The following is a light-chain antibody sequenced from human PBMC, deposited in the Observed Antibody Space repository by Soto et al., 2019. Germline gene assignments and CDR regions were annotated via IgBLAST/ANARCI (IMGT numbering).Light chain of an antibody. CDR1: TSNIGAGYD. Sequence: QSVLTQPPSVSGAPGQRVTISCAGSTSNIGAGYDVHWYQQLPGTGPKLLIYGNTNRPSGVPDRFSGSKSGTSASLAITGLQAEDEGDYYCQSHDGSLRVYVIFGGGTKLTVL. J-gene: IGLJ2*01. CDR3: QSHDGSLRVYVI. V-gene: IGLV1-40*01. CDR2: GNT.